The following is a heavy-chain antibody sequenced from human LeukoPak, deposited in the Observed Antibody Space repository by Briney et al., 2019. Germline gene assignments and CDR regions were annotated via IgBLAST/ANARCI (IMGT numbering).Heavy chain of an antibody. CDR3: ARREALGAMSDFDD. D-gene: IGHD2-2*01. CDR1: GFSVTAYG. J-gene: IGHJ4*02. V-gene: IGHV3-30*02. Sequence: PGGSLRLSCAASGFSVTAYGIHWARQAPGKGLEWVATIQWDGSNKYYVDSVKGRFTVSRDNSKNTVYLQMNSLRSEDTAVYYCARREALGAMSDFDDWGQATLVTVSP. CDR2: IQWDGSNK.